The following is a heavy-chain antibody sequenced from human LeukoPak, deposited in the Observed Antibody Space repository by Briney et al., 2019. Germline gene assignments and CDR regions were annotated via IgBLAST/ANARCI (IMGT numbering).Heavy chain of an antibody. V-gene: IGHV4-59*01. CDR2: ISYSGST. CDR1: GGSISSYY. CDR3: AREGTAGTNLNWFDP. J-gene: IGHJ5*02. D-gene: IGHD1-1*01. Sequence: SEALSPTCTVSGGSISSYYWSWIRQPPGKGLEWIGYISYSGSTNFNPSLKSRVTISVDTSKNQFSLKLSSVTAADTAVYYCAREGTAGTNLNWFDPWGQGTLVTVSS.